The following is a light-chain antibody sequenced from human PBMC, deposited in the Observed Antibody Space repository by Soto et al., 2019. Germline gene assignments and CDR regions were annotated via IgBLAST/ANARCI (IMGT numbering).Light chain of an antibody. CDR2: DAS. CDR3: QQYNSYSWT. Sequence: DIQMTQSPSTLSASVGDRVTLTCRASQTITRRLAWYQQKPGKAPKLLIYDASTLESGVPSRFSGSRSGTEFTLTISSLQPDDFAMYYCQQYNSYSWTFGQGTKVEIK. J-gene: IGKJ1*01. V-gene: IGKV1-5*01. CDR1: QTITRR.